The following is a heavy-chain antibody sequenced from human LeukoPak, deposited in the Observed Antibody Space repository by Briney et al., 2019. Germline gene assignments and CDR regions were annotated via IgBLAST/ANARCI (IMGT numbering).Heavy chain of an antibody. V-gene: IGHV1-69*01. CDR1: GDTFSFFA. CDR2: MIPIFGTA. J-gene: IGHJ6*02. Sequence: SVKVSCKASGDTFSFFAFSWVRQAPGQGLEWMGGMIPIFGTANYAQNFQGRVTITADESTSTAYMELSSLRSEDTAVYYCSLYCSGGSCRQRGYYYGMDVWGQGTTVTVSS. CDR3: SLYCSGGSCRQRGYYYGMDV. D-gene: IGHD2-15*01.